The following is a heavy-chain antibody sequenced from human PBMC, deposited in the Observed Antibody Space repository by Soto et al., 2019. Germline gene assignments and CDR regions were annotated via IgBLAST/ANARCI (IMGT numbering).Heavy chain of an antibody. CDR1: GYSISSGYY. Sequence: PSETLSLTCGVSGYSISSGYYWGWIRQPPGKGLEWIVSIYHSGSTYYNPSLKSRATISVDTSKNQFSLKLSSVTAADTAVYYCATETAARPFLSRAHYYYYYGMDVWGQGTTVTVSS. CDR2: IYHSGST. J-gene: IGHJ6*02. CDR3: ATETAARPFLSRAHYYYYYGMDV. D-gene: IGHD6-6*01. V-gene: IGHV4-38-2*02.